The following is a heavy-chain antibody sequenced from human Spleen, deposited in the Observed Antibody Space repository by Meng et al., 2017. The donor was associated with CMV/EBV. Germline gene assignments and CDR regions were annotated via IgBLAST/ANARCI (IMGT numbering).Heavy chain of an antibody. D-gene: IGHD1/OR15-1a*01. CDR2: IHSGGRT. CDR1: GFNFGDHG. CDR3: AKDQQSPFSYYFYGMDV. Sequence: GESLKISCTASGFNFGDHGMHWVRQAPGKGLEWVSVIHSGGRTYHADSVKGRFTISRDNSKNTLYLQMNSLRPEDTAVYYCAKDQQSPFSYYFYGMDVWGQGTTVTVSS. V-gene: IGHV3-NL1*01. J-gene: IGHJ6*02.